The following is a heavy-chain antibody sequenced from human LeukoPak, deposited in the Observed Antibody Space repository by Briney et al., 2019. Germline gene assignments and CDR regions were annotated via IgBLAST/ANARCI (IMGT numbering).Heavy chain of an antibody. D-gene: IGHD6-19*01. CDR2: ISGSGGST. Sequence: VLLGGSLRLSCAASGFTFSSYDMSWVRQAPGKGLEWVSVISGSGGSTHYSDSVKGRFTVSRDNSRNTLYLQMNSLRAEDTAVYYCAKGRRHSSGWRDLDYWGQGTLVTVSS. CDR3: AKGRRHSSGWRDLDY. J-gene: IGHJ4*02. V-gene: IGHV3-23*01. CDR1: GFTFSSYD.